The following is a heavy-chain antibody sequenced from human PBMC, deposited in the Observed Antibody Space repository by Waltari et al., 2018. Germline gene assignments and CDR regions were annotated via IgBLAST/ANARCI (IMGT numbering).Heavy chain of an antibody. J-gene: IGHJ4*02. D-gene: IGHD6-19*01. CDR2: IVVGSGNT. CDR3: AAGDSSGWYPSGYFDY. CDR1: GFTFTSSA. V-gene: IGHV1-58*02. Sequence: QMQLVQSGPEVKKPGTSVKVSCKASGFTFTSSAMPWVRQARGQRLEWIGWIVVGSGNTNYAQKFQERVTITRDMSTSTAYMELSSLRSEDTAVYYCAAGDSSGWYPSGYFDYWGQGTLVTVSS.